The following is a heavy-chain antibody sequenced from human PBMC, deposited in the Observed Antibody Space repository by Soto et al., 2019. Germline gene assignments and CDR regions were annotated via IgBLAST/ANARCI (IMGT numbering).Heavy chain of an antibody. J-gene: IGHJ4*02. D-gene: IGHD3-10*01. CDR2: IYWDDDK. Sequence: QITLKESGPTLVRPTQTLTLTCTFSGFSLTTSGVGVGWIRQPPGKALEWLAVIYWDDDKRYSSSLKSRLTITKDTSKNQVVLTMTNMDPVDTATYDCAHHPYYGLGSYSFDYWGQGTLVTGSS. CDR3: AHHPYYGLGSYSFDY. V-gene: IGHV2-5*02. CDR1: GFSLTTSGVG.